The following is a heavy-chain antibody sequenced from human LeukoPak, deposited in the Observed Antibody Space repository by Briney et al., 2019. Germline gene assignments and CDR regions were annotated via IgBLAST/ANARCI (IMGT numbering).Heavy chain of an antibody. V-gene: IGHV4-4*07. CDR3: ARGLPTTGQDLYYFDY. D-gene: IGHD1-1*01. Sequence: SETLSLTCTVSGGSISNYYWSWIRQPAGKGLEWIGRIYTSGSTNYNPSLKSRVTMSVDTSKNQFSLKLSSVTAADTAVYYCARGLPTTGQDLYYFDYWGQGTLVTVSS. J-gene: IGHJ4*02. CDR2: IYTSGST. CDR1: GGSISNYY.